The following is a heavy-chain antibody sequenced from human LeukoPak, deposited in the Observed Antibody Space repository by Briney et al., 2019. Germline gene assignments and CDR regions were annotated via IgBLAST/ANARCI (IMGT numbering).Heavy chain of an antibody. D-gene: IGHD7-27*01. Sequence: GGSLRLSCAASGFTFSSYSMNWVRQAPGKGLEWVSYISSSSSTIYYADSVKGRFTISRDNAKNSLYLQMNSLRAEDTAVYYCARTGDRDYFDYWGQGTLVTVSS. CDR2: ISSSSSTI. CDR1: GFTFSSYS. CDR3: ARTGDRDYFDY. J-gene: IGHJ4*02. V-gene: IGHV3-48*01.